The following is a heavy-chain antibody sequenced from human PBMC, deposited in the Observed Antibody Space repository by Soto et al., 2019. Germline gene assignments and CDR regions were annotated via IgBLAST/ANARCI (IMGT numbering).Heavy chain of an antibody. Sequence: QVQLVESGGGVVQPGRSLRLSCAASGFTFNRNGMHWVRQAPGRGLEWVAIIYYDGSTQYYGDSVKGRFTISRDNSKSPLYLQMNGLRAEDTAIYYCARSPNFYAMDVWGQGTTVTVSS. CDR3: ARSPNFYAMDV. V-gene: IGHV3-33*01. CDR1: GFTFNRNG. CDR2: IYYDGSTQ. J-gene: IGHJ6*02.